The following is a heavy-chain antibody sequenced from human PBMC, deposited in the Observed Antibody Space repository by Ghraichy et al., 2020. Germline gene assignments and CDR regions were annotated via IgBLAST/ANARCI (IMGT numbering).Heavy chain of an antibody. CDR3: AKDRYYDFWSGHYYFDY. Sequence: GGSLRLSCAASGFSFISFCMHWVRQAPGKGLEWVAAISNDGSNEYYADSVKGRFIISRDNSKNTLFLQMNSLRAEDTAVYYCAKDRYYDFWSGHYYFDYWGQGTLVTVSS. CDR2: ISNDGSNE. J-gene: IGHJ4*02. CDR1: GFSFISFC. V-gene: IGHV3-30*18. D-gene: IGHD3-3*01.